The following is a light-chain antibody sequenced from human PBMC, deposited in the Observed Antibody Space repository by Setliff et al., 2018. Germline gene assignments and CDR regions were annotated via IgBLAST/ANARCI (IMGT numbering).Light chain of an antibody. J-gene: IGLJ2*01. Sequence: QSVLAQPAAVSGSPGQSITISCAGSSSDVGGYNYVSWYQQHPGKAPKLMIYEVTKRPSGVSDRFSGSKSGNTASLTISGIQAEDEADYNCLSYTRETTHALFAGGTKVTVL. CDR2: EVT. CDR3: LSYTRETTHAL. CDR1: SSDVGGYNY. V-gene: IGLV2-14*03.